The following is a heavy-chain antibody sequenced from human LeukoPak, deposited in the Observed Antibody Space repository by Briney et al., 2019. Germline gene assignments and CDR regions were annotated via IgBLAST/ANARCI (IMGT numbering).Heavy chain of an antibody. V-gene: IGHV1-69*13. CDR1: GGTFSSYA. D-gene: IGHD2-2*01. CDR3: ARAWKKYCSSTSCPAYFQH. Sequence: SVKVSCKASGGTFSSYAISWVRQAPGQGLEWMGRIIPIFGTANYAQKFQGRVTITADESTSTAYMELSSLRSEDTAVYYCARAWKKYCSSTSCPAYFQHWGQGTLVTVSS. CDR2: IIPIFGTA. J-gene: IGHJ1*01.